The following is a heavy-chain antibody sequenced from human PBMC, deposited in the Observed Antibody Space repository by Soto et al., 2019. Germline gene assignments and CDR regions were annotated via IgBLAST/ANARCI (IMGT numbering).Heavy chain of an antibody. V-gene: IGHV3-23*01. Sequence: HPXGSLRLSRPVASFTFERYCVSWVRQAPGKWLGWVSFIGGSGRRGGITYYAWSVKGRFTISRDNSKNTLFLQMNSLRVEDTALYYCSREMYYYETSRPDAPGFELWGQGTLVTGS. CDR1: SFTFERYC. D-gene: IGHD3-22*01. J-gene: IGHJ5*02. CDR2: IGGSGRRGGIT. CDR3: SREMYYYETSRPDAPGFEL.